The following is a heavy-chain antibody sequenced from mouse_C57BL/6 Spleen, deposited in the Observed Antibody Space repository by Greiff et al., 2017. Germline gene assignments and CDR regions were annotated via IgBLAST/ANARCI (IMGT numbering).Heavy chain of an antibody. CDR2: IRNKANGYTT. CDR1: GFTFTDYY. CDR3: ERYAGSLDV. Sequence: EVKLEESGGGLVQPGGSLSLSCAASGFTFTDYYMSWVRQPPGKALEWLGFIRNKANGYTTEYSASVKGRFTISRDNSQSILYLLMNALRAEDTAAYYCERYAGSLDVWGTGTTVTVSS. J-gene: IGHJ1*03. V-gene: IGHV7-3*01.